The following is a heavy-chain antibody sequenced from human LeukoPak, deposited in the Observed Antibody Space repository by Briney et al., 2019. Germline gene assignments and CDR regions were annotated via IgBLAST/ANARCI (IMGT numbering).Heavy chain of an antibody. V-gene: IGHV1-2*02. CDR3: ATRGSSGRWSWFDP. CDR2: INPNSGGT. J-gene: IGHJ5*02. CDR1: GYTFTDYY. D-gene: IGHD6-19*01. Sequence: ASVKVSCKASGYTFTDYYMHWVRQAPGQGLEWMGWINPNSGGTNYAQKFQGRVTMTRDTSISTAYMELSRLRSDDTAVYYCATRGSSGRWSWFDPWGQGTLVTVSS.